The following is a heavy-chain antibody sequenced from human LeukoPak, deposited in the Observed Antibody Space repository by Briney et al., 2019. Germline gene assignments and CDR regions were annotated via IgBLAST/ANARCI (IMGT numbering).Heavy chain of an antibody. CDR2: INPNSGGT. CDR1: GYTFTGYY. D-gene: IGHD5-24*01. CDR3: ARVRRDGYNRYYDY. V-gene: IGHV1-2*02. Sequence: ASVKVSCKASGYTFTGYYMHWVRQAPGQGLGWLGWINPNSGGTNYAQKFQGRVTMTRDTSISTAYMELSRLRSDDTAVYYCARVRRDGYNRYYDYWGQGTLVTVSS. J-gene: IGHJ4*02.